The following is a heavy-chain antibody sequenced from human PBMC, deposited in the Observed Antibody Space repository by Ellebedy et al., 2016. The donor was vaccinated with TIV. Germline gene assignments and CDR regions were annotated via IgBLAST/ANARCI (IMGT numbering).Heavy chain of an antibody. J-gene: IGHJ6*02. D-gene: IGHD2-15*01. CDR1: GGSISSYY. Sequence: MPSETLSLTCTVSGGSISSYYWSWIRQAPGKGLEWIGYISYSGSTNYNPSLKSRVAISVDTSKNQFSLRLNSVTAADTAVYYCAREVVVAATPGDYYGMDVWGQGTTVTVSS. CDR2: ISYSGST. V-gene: IGHV4-59*01. CDR3: AREVVVAATPGDYYGMDV.